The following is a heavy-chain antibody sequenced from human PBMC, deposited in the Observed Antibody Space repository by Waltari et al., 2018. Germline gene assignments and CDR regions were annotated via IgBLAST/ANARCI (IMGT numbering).Heavy chain of an antibody. CDR2: INTNTGNP. J-gene: IGHJ6*02. D-gene: IGHD2-2*01. V-gene: IGHV7-4-1*01. Sequence: WMGWINTNTGNPTYAQGFTGRFVFSLDTSVSTAYLQICSLKAEDTAVYYCARGGYCSSTSCMILYYYYYGMDVWGQGTTVTVSS. CDR3: ARGGYCSSTSCMILYYYYYGMDV.